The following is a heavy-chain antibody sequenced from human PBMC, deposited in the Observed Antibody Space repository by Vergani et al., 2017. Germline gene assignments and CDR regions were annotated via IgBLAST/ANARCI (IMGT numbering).Heavy chain of an antibody. Sequence: QVQLVQSGAEVTKPGSSVKVSCKASGGTFSSYAISWVRQAPGQGLEWMGGIIPIFGTANYAQKFQGRVTITADESTSTAYMELSSLRSEDTAVYYCARDRAPYYYDSSGYFDAFDIWGQGTMVTVSS. V-gene: IGHV1-69*01. D-gene: IGHD3-22*01. CDR1: GGTFSSYA. J-gene: IGHJ3*02. CDR2: IIPIFGTA. CDR3: ARDRAPYYYDSSGYFDAFDI.